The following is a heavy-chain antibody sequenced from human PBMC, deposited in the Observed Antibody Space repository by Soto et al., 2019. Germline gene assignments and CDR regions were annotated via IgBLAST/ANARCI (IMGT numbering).Heavy chain of an antibody. CDR2: INHSGST. D-gene: IGHD3-3*01. Sequence: SETLSLTCAVYGGSFSGYYWSWIRQPPGKGLEWIGEINHSGSTNYNPSLKSRVTISVDTSKNQFSLKLSSVAAADTAVYYCARGSPYYDFWSGYFSSYYYGMDVWGQGTTVTVSS. V-gene: IGHV4-34*01. CDR1: GGSFSGYY. CDR3: ARGSPYYDFWSGYFSSYYYGMDV. J-gene: IGHJ6*02.